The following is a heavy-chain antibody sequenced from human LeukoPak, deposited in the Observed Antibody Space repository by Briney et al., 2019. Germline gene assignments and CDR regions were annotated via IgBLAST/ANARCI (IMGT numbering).Heavy chain of an antibody. CDR2: IFYTGKT. CDR1: GGSVSSYY. CDR3: ARVFDS. J-gene: IGHJ4*02. Sequence: SETLSLTCTVSGGSVSSYYWGWIRQPPGKGPEWIGDIFYTGKTNYNPSLKRRVTISLDTSRNQFSLKLTSVTAADTAVYYCARVFDSWGQGTLVTVSS. V-gene: IGHV4-59*02.